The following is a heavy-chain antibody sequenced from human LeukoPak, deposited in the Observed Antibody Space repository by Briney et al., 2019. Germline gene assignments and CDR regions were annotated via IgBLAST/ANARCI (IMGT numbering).Heavy chain of an antibody. CDR3: IRIRTREHQYGMDV. CDR1: GFPFSNYD. J-gene: IGHJ6*02. CDR2: IDTVGNT. Sequence: GSLRLSCGASGFPFSNYDMHWVRQAPGKGPDWVSAIDTVGNTYYSGSVKGRFTISRENAQNSLFLQMNSLRDGDTALYYCIRIRTREHQYGMDVWGQGTTVTVSS. V-gene: IGHV3-13*01. D-gene: IGHD1-26*01.